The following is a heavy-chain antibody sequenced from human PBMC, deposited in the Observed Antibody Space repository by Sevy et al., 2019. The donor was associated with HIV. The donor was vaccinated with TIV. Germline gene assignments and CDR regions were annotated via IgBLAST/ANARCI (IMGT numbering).Heavy chain of an antibody. CDR3: ARAREVLLWFGELLFFPPDY. Sequence: SETLSLTCAVYGGSFSGYYWSWIRQPPGKGLEWIGEINHSGSTNYNPSLKSRVTISVDTSKNQFSLKLSSVTAADTAVYHCARAREVLLWFGELLFFPPDYWGQGTLVTVSS. J-gene: IGHJ4*02. V-gene: IGHV4-34*01. CDR1: GGSFSGYY. D-gene: IGHD3-10*01. CDR2: INHSGST.